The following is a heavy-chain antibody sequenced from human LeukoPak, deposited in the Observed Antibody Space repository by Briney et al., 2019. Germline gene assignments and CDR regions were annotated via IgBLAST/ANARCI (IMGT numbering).Heavy chain of an antibody. CDR3: ARRGGLDTAMVGSIDY. D-gene: IGHD5-18*01. CDR1: GFTFSSYW. J-gene: IGHJ4*02. V-gene: IGHV3-7*01. CDR2: IKQDGSEK. Sequence: GGPLRLSCAASGFTFSSYWMSWVRQAPGKGLEWVANIKQDGSEKYYVDSVKGRFTISRDNAKNSLYLQMNSLRAEDTAVYYCARRGGLDTAMVGSIDYWGQGTLVTVSS.